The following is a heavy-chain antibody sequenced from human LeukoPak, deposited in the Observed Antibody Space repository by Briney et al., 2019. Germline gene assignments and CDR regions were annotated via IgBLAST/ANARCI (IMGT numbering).Heavy chain of an antibody. CDR2: IAGSGFST. V-gene: IGHV3-23*01. J-gene: IGHJ4*02. D-gene: IGHD3-22*01. CDR1: GFTFSSYT. Sequence: PGGSLRLSCAASGFTFSSYTMNWVRQAPGKGLEWVSGIAGSGFSTYYADSVKGRFTISRDNSKNTLYLQMNSLRAEDTAVYYCAKDKVDYYDSSGLYYYFDYWGQGTLVTVSS. CDR3: AKDKVDYYDSSGLYYYFDY.